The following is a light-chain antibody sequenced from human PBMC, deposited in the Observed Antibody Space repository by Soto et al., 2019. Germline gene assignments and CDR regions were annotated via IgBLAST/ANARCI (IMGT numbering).Light chain of an antibody. CDR1: QSISSW. J-gene: IGKJ1*01. CDR2: KAS. Sequence: DIQMTQSPSTLSASVGDRVTITCRASQSISSWLAWYQQKPGKAPKLLIYKASTLESGVPSRFSGSGSGTEFTLTISSLQPDDFGTYYCQQYNDYWTFGQGTKVEIK. CDR3: QQYNDYWT. V-gene: IGKV1-5*03.